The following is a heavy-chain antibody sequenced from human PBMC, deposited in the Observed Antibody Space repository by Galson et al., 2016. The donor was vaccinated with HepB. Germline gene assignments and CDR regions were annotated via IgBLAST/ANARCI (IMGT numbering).Heavy chain of an antibody. CDR2: IWHAGNT. J-gene: IGHJ4*02. CDR1: GYSISSGYY. V-gene: IGHV4-38-2*01. D-gene: IGHD3-10*01. CDR3: ARARFFDTDYYYDFDY. Sequence: LSLTCAVSGYSISSGYYWGWIRQSPGKGLEWIGSIWHAGNTFYNPSLRSRVSLSVDTSKNQFSLRLTSVTAADTAVYYCARARFFDTDYYYDFDYWGQGTLVTVSS.